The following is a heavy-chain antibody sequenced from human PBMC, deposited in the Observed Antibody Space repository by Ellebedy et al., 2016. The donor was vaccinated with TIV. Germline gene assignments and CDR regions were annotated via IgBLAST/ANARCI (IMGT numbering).Heavy chain of an antibody. D-gene: IGHD4-17*01. J-gene: IGHJ3*02. CDR2: INQDATKT. V-gene: IGHV3-7*01. CDR1: GFSFRSYW. CDR3: ATDGSYGDYLSPAHASVM. Sequence: GESLKISCAASGFSFRSYWMTWVRQAPGKGLEWVANINQDATKTFYVDSVEGRFTISRDNAKNSLFLQMNSLRAEDTAVYYCATDGSYGDYLSPAHASVMWGQGTLVSFSS.